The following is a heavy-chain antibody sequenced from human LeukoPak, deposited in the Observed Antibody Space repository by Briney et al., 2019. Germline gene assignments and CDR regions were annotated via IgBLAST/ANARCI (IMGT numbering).Heavy chain of an antibody. D-gene: IGHD3-9*01. J-gene: IGHJ4*02. Sequence: PSETLSLTCTVSGSSISSYYWSWIRQPPGKGLEWIGYIYYSGSTNYNPSLKSRVTISVDTSKNQFSLKLSSVTAADTAVYYCARGGYDILTGYYGLDYWGQGTLVTVSS. CDR1: GSSISSYY. V-gene: IGHV4-59*01. CDR3: ARGGYDILTGYYGLDY. CDR2: IYYSGST.